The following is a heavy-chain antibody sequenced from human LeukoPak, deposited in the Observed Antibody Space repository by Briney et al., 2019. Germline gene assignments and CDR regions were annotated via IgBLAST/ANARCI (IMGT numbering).Heavy chain of an antibody. V-gene: IGHV3-21*01. J-gene: IGHJ4*02. CDR2: ISSSSSYI. D-gene: IGHD3-10*01. Sequence: PGGSLRLSCAASGYTFSSYSMNWVRQAPGKGLEWVSSISSSSSYIYYADSVKRRFTISRDNAKNSLYLQVNSLRAEDTAVYYCARDLGYGSGSFLDYWGQGTLVTVSS. CDR3: ARDLGYGSGSFLDY. CDR1: GYTFSSYS.